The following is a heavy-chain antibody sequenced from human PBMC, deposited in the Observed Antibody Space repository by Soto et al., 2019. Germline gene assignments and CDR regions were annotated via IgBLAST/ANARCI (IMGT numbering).Heavy chain of an antibody. CDR3: ARVWGYYFDY. J-gene: IGHJ4*01. Sequence: SETLSLTCAVSGGSISSGGYSWSWIRQPPGKGLEWIGYIYHSGSTYYNPSLKSRVTISVDTSKNQFSLKLSSVTAADTAVYYCARVWGYYFDYWGHGTLVTVSS. D-gene: IGHD3-10*01. CDR1: GGSISSGGYS. CDR2: IYHSGST. V-gene: IGHV4-30-2*01.